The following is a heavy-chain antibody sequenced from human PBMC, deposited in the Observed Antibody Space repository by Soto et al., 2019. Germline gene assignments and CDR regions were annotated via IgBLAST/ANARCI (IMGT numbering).Heavy chain of an antibody. D-gene: IGHD3-22*01. Sequence: ASVKVSCKASGGTFSSYAISWVRQAPGQGLEWMGGIIPIFGTANYAQKFQGRVTITADESTSTAYMELSSLRSEDTAVYYCARDYRYYYDSSGYSFDYWGQGTLVTVSS. CDR3: ARDYRYYYDSSGYSFDY. J-gene: IGHJ4*02. CDR1: GGTFSSYA. CDR2: IIPIFGTA. V-gene: IGHV1-69*13.